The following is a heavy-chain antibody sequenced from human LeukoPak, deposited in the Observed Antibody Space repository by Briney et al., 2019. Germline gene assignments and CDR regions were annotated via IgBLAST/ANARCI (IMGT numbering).Heavy chain of an antibody. D-gene: IGHD4-17*01. CDR3: ARDPPGYGDYGSWRSLSMDV. J-gene: IGHJ6*02. Sequence: SETLSLTCAVYGGSFSGYYWSWIRQPPGKGLEWIGEINHSGSTNYDPSLKSRVTISVDTSKNQFSLKLSSVTAADTAVYYCARDPPGYGDYGSWRSLSMDVWGQGTTVTVSS. CDR2: INHSGST. V-gene: IGHV4-34*01. CDR1: GGSFSGYY.